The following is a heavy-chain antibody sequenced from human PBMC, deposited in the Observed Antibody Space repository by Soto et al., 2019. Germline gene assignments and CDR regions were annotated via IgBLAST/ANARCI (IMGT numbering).Heavy chain of an antibody. CDR2: FDPEDGEA. V-gene: IGHV1-24*01. CDR1: GHSLTELS. CDR3: ARGNPFNYAGFDV. D-gene: IGHD3-16*01. J-gene: IGHJ6*02. Sequence: QVQLVQSGAEVRRPGASVMVSCKISGHSLTELSIHWVRQAPGKGLEWMGGFDPEDGEAIYAQKWHGRVTVTEDTITGTAYMELRGLKSDDTAVYYCARGNPFNYAGFDVWGQGTTVAVSS.